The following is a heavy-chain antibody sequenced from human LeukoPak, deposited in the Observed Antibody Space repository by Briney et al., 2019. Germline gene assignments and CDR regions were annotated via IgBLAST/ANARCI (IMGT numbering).Heavy chain of an antibody. CDR3: AREFAP. CDR1: GGSISSYY. CDR2: IYSSGST. V-gene: IGHV4-4*07. J-gene: IGHJ5*02. Sequence: PSETLSLTCTVSGGSISSYYWSWLRQPAGKGLEWIGLIYSSGSTRYNPSLKSRVAMSVDTSKNQFSLKLSSVTAADTAVYYCAREFAPWGQGTLVTVSS.